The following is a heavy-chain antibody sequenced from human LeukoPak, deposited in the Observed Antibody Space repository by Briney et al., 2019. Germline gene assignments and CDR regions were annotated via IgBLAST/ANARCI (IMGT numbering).Heavy chain of an antibody. J-gene: IGHJ4*02. CDR2: ISANGNTM. Sequence: SGGSLRLSCAASGFTFSNYELNWVRQAPGKGLEGGSYISANGNTMYYADSVRGRFTISRDNAQDSLYLQLNSLRAEDTAVYYCARLAAAGSYYFDSWGQGTVVTVSS. D-gene: IGHD6-13*01. CDR1: GFTFSNYE. CDR3: ARLAAAGSYYFDS. V-gene: IGHV3-48*03.